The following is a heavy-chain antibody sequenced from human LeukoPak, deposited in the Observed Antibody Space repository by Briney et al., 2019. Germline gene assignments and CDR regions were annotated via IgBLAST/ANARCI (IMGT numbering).Heavy chain of an antibody. J-gene: IGHJ4*02. CDR2: IRYDGNNK. D-gene: IGHD3-3*01. Sequence: TGGSLRLSCAASGFTFSSYGIDWVRQAPGKGLEWVAFIRYDGNNKYYADSVKGRFTISRGNSKNTLYLQMNSLRVEDTAVYYCAKEPYDFWSGQNYFFDSWGQGTLVTVSS. CDR3: AKEPYDFWSGQNYFFDS. V-gene: IGHV3-30*02. CDR1: GFTFSSYG.